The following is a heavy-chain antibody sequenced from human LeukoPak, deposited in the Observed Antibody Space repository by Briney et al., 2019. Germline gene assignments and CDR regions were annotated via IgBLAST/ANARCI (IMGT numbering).Heavy chain of an antibody. CDR1: GFAFNTQA. Sequence: GGSLRLSCVASGFAFNTQAMHWVRQAPGKGLEWLAVMSLDGSSIYYADSVRGRFTISRDNSENTLFLQMSSLRVEDTAVYYCARDRGKLRYLDLWGQGTLLTVSS. D-gene: IGHD3-9*01. J-gene: IGHJ4*02. CDR2: MSLDGSSI. V-gene: IGHV3-30*15. CDR3: ARDRGKLRYLDL.